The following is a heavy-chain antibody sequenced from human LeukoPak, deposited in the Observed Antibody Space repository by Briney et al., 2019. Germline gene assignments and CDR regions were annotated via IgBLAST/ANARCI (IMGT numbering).Heavy chain of an antibody. Sequence: ASVKVSCKASGYTLTSYGISWVRQAPGQGLEWMGWISAYNGNTNYAQKLQGRVTMTTDTSTSTAYMELRSLRSDDTAVYYCASSLRLGELSFSLFDYWGQGTLVTVSS. CDR3: ASSLRLGELSFSLFDY. CDR2: ISAYNGNT. J-gene: IGHJ4*02. CDR1: GYTLTSYG. V-gene: IGHV1-18*01. D-gene: IGHD3-16*02.